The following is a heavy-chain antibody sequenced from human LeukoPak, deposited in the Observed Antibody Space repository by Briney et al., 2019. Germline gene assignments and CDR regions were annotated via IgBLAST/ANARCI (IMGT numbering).Heavy chain of an antibody. J-gene: IGHJ3*02. D-gene: IGHD1-26*01. V-gene: IGHV3-23*01. CDR2: ISGSGGST. CDR3: AKDRGSYLGGFDAFDI. CDR1: GFTFSSYA. Sequence: GGSLRLSCAASGFTFSSYAMSWVRQAPGKGLEWVSAISGSGGSTYYADSVKGRFTISRDNSKNTLYLQMNSLRAEDTAVYYCAKDRGSYLGGFDAFDIWGQGTMVTVSS.